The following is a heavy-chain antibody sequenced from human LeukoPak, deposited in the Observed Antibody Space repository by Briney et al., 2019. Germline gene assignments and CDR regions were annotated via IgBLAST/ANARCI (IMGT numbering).Heavy chain of an antibody. J-gene: IGHJ4*02. Sequence: PGGSLRLSCEASGFTFTTYWMGWVRQAPGEGLEWVASIKQDGSVKYYVDSVKGRFTISRDNAKNSLYLQMNSLRAEDTAVYYCARRAGAYSHPYDYWGQGTLVTVSS. CDR1: GFTFTTYW. CDR2: IKQDGSVK. V-gene: IGHV3-7*03. CDR3: ARRAGAYSHPYDY. D-gene: IGHD4/OR15-4a*01.